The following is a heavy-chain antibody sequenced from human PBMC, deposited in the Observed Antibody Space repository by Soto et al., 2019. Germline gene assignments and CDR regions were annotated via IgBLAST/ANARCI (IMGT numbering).Heavy chain of an antibody. J-gene: IGHJ6*03. D-gene: IGHD1-26*01. CDR2: INHSGST. V-gene: IGHV4-34*01. CDR1: GGSFSGYY. Sequence: SETLSLTCAVYGGSFSGYYWSWIRQPPGKGLEWIGEINHSGSTNYNPSPKSRVTISVDTSKNQFSLKLSSVTAADTAVYYCAIGSGYYYYYMDVWGKGTTVTVSS. CDR3: AIGSGYYYYYMDV.